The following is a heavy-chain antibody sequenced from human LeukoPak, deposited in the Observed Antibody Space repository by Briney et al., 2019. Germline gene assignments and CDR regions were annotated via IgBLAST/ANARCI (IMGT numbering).Heavy chain of an antibody. CDR2: ISSSSSPI. Sequence: GGSLRLSCAASGFTFSSFWMHWVRQAPGKGLEWVSYISSSSSPIYYADSVKGRFTISRDNAKNSLYLQMNSLRAEDTAVYYCARDLGDYVWGSYRHRNWFDPWGQGTLVTVSS. D-gene: IGHD3-16*02. J-gene: IGHJ5*02. CDR3: ARDLGDYVWGSYRHRNWFDP. CDR1: GFTFSSFW. V-gene: IGHV3-48*01.